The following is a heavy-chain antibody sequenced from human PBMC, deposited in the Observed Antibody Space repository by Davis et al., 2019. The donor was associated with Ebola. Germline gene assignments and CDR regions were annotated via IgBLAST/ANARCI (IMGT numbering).Heavy chain of an antibody. J-gene: IGHJ5*02. CDR2: ISAYNGNT. V-gene: IGHV1-18*04. D-gene: IGHD2-8*01. CDR3: ARLNGMNWFDP. Sequence: ASVKVSCKASGYTFTGYYIHWVRQAPGQGLEWMGWISAYNGNTNYAQKLQGRVTMTTDTSTSTAYMELRSLRSDDTAVYYCARLNGMNWFDPWGQGTLVTVSS. CDR1: GYTFTGYY.